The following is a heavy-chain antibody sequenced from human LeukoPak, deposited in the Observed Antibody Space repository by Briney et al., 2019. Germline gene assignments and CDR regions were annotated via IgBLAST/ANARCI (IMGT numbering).Heavy chain of an antibody. D-gene: IGHD4-17*01. CDR2: IIPIFGTA. V-gene: IGHV1-69*13. CDR3: ARDNMDYGDQEGWFDP. CDR1: GGAFSSYA. J-gene: IGHJ5*02. Sequence: SVKVSCKASGGAFSSYAISWVRQAPGQGLEWMGGIIPIFGTANYAQKFQGRVTITADESTSTAYMELSSLRSEDTAVYYCARDNMDYGDQEGWFDPWGQGTLVTVSS.